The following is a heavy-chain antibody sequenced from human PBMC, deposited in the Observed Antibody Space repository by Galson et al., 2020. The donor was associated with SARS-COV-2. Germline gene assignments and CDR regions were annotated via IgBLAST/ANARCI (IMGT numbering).Heavy chain of an antibody. V-gene: IGHV6-1*01. J-gene: IGHJ5*02. CDR1: GDSVSTNSAA. CDR3: ARDLGGYCSSTSCPGPIDL. Sequence: SQTLSLTCGISGDSVSTNSAAWNWIRQSPSRGLEWLGRTYYRSTWNHDYALSLRSRITINPDTSKNQVSLHLNSVTPEDTAVYYCARDLGGYCSSTSCPGPIDLWGQGTLVTVSS. D-gene: IGHD2-2*01. CDR2: TYYRSTWNH.